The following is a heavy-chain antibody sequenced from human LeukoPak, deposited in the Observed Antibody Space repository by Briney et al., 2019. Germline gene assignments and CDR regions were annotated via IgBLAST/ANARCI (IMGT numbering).Heavy chain of an antibody. D-gene: IGHD3-22*01. CDR3: ARMPDYYDSSGYSVYFDY. CDR1: GFTFSSYW. Sequence: GSLRLSCAASGFTFSSYWMSWVRQPPGKGLEWIGEINHSGSTNYNPSLKSRVTISVDTSKNQFSLKLSSVTAADTAVYYCARMPDYYDSSGYSVYFDYWGQGTLVTVSS. J-gene: IGHJ4*02. V-gene: IGHV4-34*01. CDR2: INHSGST.